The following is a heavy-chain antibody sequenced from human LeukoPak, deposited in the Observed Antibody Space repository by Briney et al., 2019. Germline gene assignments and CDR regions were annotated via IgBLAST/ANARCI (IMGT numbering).Heavy chain of an antibody. CDR2: INWYGGST. Sequence: PGGSLRLSCAASGFTFEDYGMRWVRRAPGRGREWVFGINWYGGSTGYADSVKGLFTISRDNAKNSLYLQMNSLRAEDTALYYCARDLYSSSWYFVSPGGYWGQGTLVTVSS. CDR1: GFTFEDYG. CDR3: ARDLYSSSWYFVSPGGY. V-gene: IGHV3-20*04. J-gene: IGHJ4*02. D-gene: IGHD6-13*01.